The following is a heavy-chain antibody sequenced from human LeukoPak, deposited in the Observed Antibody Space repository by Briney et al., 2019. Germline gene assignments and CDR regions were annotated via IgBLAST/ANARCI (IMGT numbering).Heavy chain of an antibody. Sequence: SETLSLTCTVSGGSISSSSYYWGWIRQPPGKGLEWIGSIYYSGSTYYNPSLKSRVTISLDTSKNQFSLKLSFVTAADTAVYYCARINGQWLDFIGDNWFDPWGQGTMVTVSS. D-gene: IGHD6-19*01. V-gene: IGHV4-39*07. CDR1: GGSISSSSYY. CDR3: ARINGQWLDFIGDNWFDP. J-gene: IGHJ3*01. CDR2: IYYSGST.